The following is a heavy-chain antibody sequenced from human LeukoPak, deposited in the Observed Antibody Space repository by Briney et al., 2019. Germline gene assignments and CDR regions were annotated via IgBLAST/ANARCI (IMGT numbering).Heavy chain of an antibody. J-gene: IGHJ4*02. V-gene: IGHV4-4*07. CDR2: IYTSGTT. CDR3: ARGLWFGDENPPYFDY. D-gene: IGHD3-10*01. CDR1: GGSISSYY. Sequence: SETLSLTCTVSGGSISSYYWSWIRQPAGKGLEWIGRIYTSGTTNYNPSLKSRVTISIDTSKNQFSLKLSSVTAADTAVYYCARGLWFGDENPPYFDYWGQGTLVTVSS.